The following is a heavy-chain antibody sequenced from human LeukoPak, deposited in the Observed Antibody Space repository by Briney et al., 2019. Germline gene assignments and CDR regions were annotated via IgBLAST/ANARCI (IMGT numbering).Heavy chain of an antibody. CDR2: ISTSGDT. J-gene: IGHJ5*02. D-gene: IGHD2-21*01. V-gene: IGHV4-61*02. Sequence: SETLSLTCTVSGGSISSDNHYWGWIRQPAGKGLEWIGRISTSGDTHYSPSLKSRVTISVDTSKNQFSLKLSSVTAADTAVYYCARRPGAGSRDCWFDPWGQGTLVTVSS. CDR3: ARRPGAGSRDCWFDP. CDR1: GGSISSDNHY.